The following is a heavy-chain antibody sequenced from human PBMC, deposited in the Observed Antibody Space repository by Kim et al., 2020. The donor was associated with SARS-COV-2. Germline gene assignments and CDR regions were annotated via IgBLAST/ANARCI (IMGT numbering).Heavy chain of an antibody. J-gene: IGHJ6*02. CDR3: AREQGGYSSSKYYYYGMDV. Sequence: GRFTISRDNSKNTLYLQMNSLRAEDTAVYYCAREQGGYSSSKYYYYGMDVWGQGTTVTVSS. V-gene: IGHV3-53*01. D-gene: IGHD6-13*01.